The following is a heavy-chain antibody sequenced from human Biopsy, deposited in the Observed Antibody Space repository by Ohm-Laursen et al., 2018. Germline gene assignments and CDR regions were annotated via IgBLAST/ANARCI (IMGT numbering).Heavy chain of an antibody. CDR2: MTPKTGKT. D-gene: IGHD5-12*01. CDR3: ARGGYDYDY. J-gene: IGHJ4*02. CDR1: GYTFTDYD. Sequence: ASVKVSCKASGYTFTDYDINWVRQASGQGLEWVGWMTPKTGKTGYTQKLQGRLTMTRDTSTSTACMELSSLRSEDTAIYYCARGGYDYDYWGQGTLVTVSS. V-gene: IGHV1-8*01.